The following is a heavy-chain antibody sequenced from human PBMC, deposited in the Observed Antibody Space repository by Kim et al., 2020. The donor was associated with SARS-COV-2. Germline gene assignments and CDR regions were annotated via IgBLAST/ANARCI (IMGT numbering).Heavy chain of an antibody. CDR2: YI. CDR3: ARMFNERFDP. J-gene: IGHJ5*02. D-gene: IGHD3-10*02. Sequence: YIYYADSVKGRFTISRDNAKNSLYLQMNSLRAEDTAVYYCARMFNERFDPWGQGTLVTVSS. V-gene: IGHV3-21*01.